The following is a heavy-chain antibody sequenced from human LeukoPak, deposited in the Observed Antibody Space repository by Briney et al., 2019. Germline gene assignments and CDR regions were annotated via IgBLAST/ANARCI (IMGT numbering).Heavy chain of an antibody. CDR3: ARAALYSGYEFDY. D-gene: IGHD5-12*01. J-gene: IGHJ4*02. CDR2: IYSGGST. V-gene: IGHV3-53*01. CDR1: GFTVSSNY. Sequence: GGSLRLSCAASGFTVSSNYMSWVRQAPGKGLEWVSVIYSGGSTYYADSVKGRFTISRDNAKNSLYLQLNSLRAEDTAVYYCARAALYSGYEFDYWGQGTLVTVSS.